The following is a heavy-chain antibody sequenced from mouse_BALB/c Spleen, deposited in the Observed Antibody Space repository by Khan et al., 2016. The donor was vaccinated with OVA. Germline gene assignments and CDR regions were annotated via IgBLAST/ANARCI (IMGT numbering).Heavy chain of an antibody. V-gene: IGHV1-61*01. D-gene: IGHD1-1*01. J-gene: IGHJ3*01. Sequence: QVQLQQSGAELVRPGASVKLSCKASGYTFTIYWMNWLKQRPGQGLEWIGMIDPSDSETHYSQMFKDKATLTVDKSSSTAYMQLSSLTSEDSAVYYCARGYYGTTSCAYWGQGTLVTVSA. CDR2: IDPSDSET. CDR1: GYTFTIYW. CDR3: ARGYYGTTSCAY.